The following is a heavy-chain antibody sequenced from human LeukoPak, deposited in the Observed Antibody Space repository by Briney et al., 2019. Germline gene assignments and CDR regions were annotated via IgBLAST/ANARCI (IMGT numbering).Heavy chain of an antibody. Sequence: ASLKLSCKASGYTFTSYDINWARPATGQGLEWMGWMNPNRVNTGYAHKLPSRVTMTRNTSISTAYMELSSLRSEDTAAYNCARGRSHRDDYRNYNWFDPWGQGTLVTVSS. D-gene: IGHD4-11*01. CDR1: GYTFTSYD. CDR2: MNPNRVNT. CDR3: ARGRSHRDDYRNYNWFDP. V-gene: IGHV1-8*01. J-gene: IGHJ5*02.